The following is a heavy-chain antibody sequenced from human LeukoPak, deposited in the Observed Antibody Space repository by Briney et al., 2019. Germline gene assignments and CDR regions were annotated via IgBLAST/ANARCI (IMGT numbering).Heavy chain of an antibody. CDR2: ISYDGTDK. D-gene: IGHD2-2*01. Sequence: PGGSLRLSCVASGFIFSSYGINWVRQAPGKGLEWVAVISYDGTDKYYTDSVKGRFTISRDRSTNTVSLEMNSLRAEDTAVYYCAKDGVVVVPAAMDYYYGMDVWGKGTTVTVSS. V-gene: IGHV3-30*18. CDR1: GFIFSSYG. CDR3: AKDGVVVVPAAMDYYYGMDV. J-gene: IGHJ6*04.